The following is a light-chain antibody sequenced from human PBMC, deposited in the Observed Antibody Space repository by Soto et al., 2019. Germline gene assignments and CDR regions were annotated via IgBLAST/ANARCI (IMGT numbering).Light chain of an antibody. CDR1: SGDIGSYNR. CDR2: DVN. CDR3: SSYSSSATNYV. V-gene: IGLV2-14*03. Sequence: QSALTQPASVSGSPGQSITISCTGTSGDIGSYNRVSWYQQHPGKAPKLIIYDVNNRPSGVSSRFSGSKSGNTASLSISGLQAEDEADYYCSSYSSSATNYVFGSGTKLTVL. J-gene: IGLJ1*01.